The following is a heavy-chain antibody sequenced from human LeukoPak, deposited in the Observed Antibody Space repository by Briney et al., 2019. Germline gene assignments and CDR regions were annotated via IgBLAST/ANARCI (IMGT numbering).Heavy chain of an antibody. D-gene: IGHD6-6*01. CDR1: GYTFTSYG. J-gene: IGHJ4*02. Sequence: ASVKVSCKASGYTFTSYGISWVRQAPGQGLEWMGWISAYNGNTNYAQKLQGRVTMTRDMSTSTVYMELSSLRSEDTAVYYCARSIAARQPVDYWGQGTLVTVSS. V-gene: IGHV1-18*01. CDR3: ARSIAARQPVDY. CDR2: ISAYNGNT.